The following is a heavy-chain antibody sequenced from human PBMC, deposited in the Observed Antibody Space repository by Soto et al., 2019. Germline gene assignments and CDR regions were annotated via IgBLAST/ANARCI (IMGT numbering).Heavy chain of an antibody. Sequence: SETLSLTCAVSGDSISSGYYWAWIRQPPGKGQEWIGSIYHSGTTYYNPSLESRVTISVDTSKNQFSLKLSSVTAADTAVYYCARVRQGCSRTSCYFDPWGQGTLVTVSS. CDR1: GDSISSGYY. J-gene: IGHJ5*02. D-gene: IGHD2-2*01. V-gene: IGHV4-38-2*01. CDR3: ARVRQGCSRTSCYFDP. CDR2: IYHSGTT.